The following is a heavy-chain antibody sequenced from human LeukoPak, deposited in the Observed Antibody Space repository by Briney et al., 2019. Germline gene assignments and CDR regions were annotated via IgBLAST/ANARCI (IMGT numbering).Heavy chain of an antibody. Sequence: GGSLRLSCAASGFTFSGYSMNWVRQAPGKGLEWVSHISSSSGTIYYADSVKGRFTISRDNAKNSLYLQMNSLRDEDTAVYYCARGFSGYDYGEYLHHWGQGTLVTVSS. CDR1: GFTFSGYS. J-gene: IGHJ1*01. CDR2: ISSSSGTI. CDR3: ARGFSGYDYGEYLHH. V-gene: IGHV3-48*02. D-gene: IGHD5-12*01.